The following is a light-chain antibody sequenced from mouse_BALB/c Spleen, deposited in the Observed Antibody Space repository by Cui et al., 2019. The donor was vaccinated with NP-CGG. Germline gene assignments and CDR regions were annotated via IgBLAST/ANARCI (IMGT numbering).Light chain of an antibody. CDR3: ALWYSNHWV. V-gene: IGLV1*01. Sequence: QAVVTQESALTTSPGETVTLTCSSSTGAVTTSNYANWVQEKTDHLFTGLIGGTNNRIPGVPARFSGSLIGDKAALTITGAQTEDEAIYFCALWYSNHWVFGGGTKLTVL. CDR2: GTN. J-gene: IGLJ1*01. CDR1: TGAVTTSNY.